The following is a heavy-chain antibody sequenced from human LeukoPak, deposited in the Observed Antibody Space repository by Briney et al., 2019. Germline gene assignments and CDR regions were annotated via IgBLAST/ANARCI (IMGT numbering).Heavy chain of an antibody. CDR1: VYTFTAYY. J-gene: IGHJ6*02. V-gene: IGHV1-2*02. CDR3: ARGVRRGYSYGDYYYGMDV. D-gene: IGHD5-18*01. Sequence: GASVTVSFTASVYTFTAYYMHWGGQAPGQGGGWMGWINPNSGGTNYEQKFQGRGTMTRDTSISTAYMELSRLRSDDTAVYYCARGVRRGYSYGDYYYGMDVWGQGTTVTVSS. CDR2: INPNSGGT.